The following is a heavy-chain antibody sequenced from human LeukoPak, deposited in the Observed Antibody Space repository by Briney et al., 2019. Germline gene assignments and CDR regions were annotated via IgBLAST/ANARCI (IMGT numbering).Heavy chain of an antibody. V-gene: IGHV3-74*01. D-gene: IGHD1-1*01. J-gene: IGHJ4*02. Sequence: GGSLRLSCAASGFTLSSYWMDWVRQVPGKGLLWASRINPDGSFTSYADRVKGRFSISRDDAKNTLYLQMNSLTVEDTAVYYCVRDRGWNSFDDWGQGTLVTVSS. CDR1: GFTLSSYW. CDR2: INPDGSFT. CDR3: VRDRGWNSFDD.